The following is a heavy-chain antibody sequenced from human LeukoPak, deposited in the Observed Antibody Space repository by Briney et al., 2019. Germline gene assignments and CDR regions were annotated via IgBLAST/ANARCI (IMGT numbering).Heavy chain of an antibody. J-gene: IGHJ4*02. CDR3: ARDAYDSSGFSET. CDR1: GFTVSSNY. D-gene: IGHD3-22*01. V-gene: IGHV3-53*04. Sequence: GGSLRLSCAASGFTVSSNYMSWVRQAPGKGLEWVSVIYSGGSTYYADSVKGRFTISRHNSKNTLYLQMNSLRAEDTAVYYRARDAYDSSGFSETWGQGTLVTVSS. CDR2: IYSGGST.